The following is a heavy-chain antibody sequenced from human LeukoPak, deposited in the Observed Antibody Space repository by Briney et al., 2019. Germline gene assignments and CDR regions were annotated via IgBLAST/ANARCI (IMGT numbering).Heavy chain of an antibody. J-gene: IGHJ4*02. V-gene: IGHV3-11*01. Sequence: GGSLRLSCAASGFTFSDYYMSWIRQAPGKGLKWVSYISSSGSTIYYADSVKGRFTISRDNAKNSLYLQMNSLRAEDTAVYYCARDLSVSIAVADWGQGTLVTVSS. D-gene: IGHD6-19*01. CDR2: ISSSGSTI. CDR3: ARDLSVSIAVAD. CDR1: GFTFSDYY.